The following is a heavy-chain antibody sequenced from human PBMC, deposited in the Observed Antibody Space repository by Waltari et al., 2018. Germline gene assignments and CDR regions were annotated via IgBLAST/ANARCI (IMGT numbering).Heavy chain of an antibody. D-gene: IGHD6-6*01. Sequence: EVKLLQSGGDLVQPGGSLRLSCAASGFTFSNYAMDWVRQAPGGGMEWVSSISGSGESVDSADSVKGRFTTARDNAKNIMYLQMNSLRVEDTALYYCEVSSSSFGNYWGQGALVTVSS. CDR2: ISGSGESV. J-gene: IGHJ4*02. CDR3: EVSSSSFGNY. CDR1: GFTFSNYA. V-gene: IGHV3-23*01.